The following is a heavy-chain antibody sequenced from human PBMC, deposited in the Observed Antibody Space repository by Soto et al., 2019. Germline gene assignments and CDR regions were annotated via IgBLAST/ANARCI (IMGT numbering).Heavy chain of an antibody. Sequence: GGSLRLSCAASGFTFSSYAMSWVRQAPGKGLEWVSAISGSGGSTYYADSVKGRFTISRDNSKNTLYLQMNSLRAEDTAVYYCAKAPFYCSGGSCYFDYWGQGTLVTVSS. CDR1: GFTFSSYA. V-gene: IGHV3-23*01. CDR2: ISGSGGST. J-gene: IGHJ4*02. CDR3: AKAPFYCSGGSCYFDY. D-gene: IGHD2-15*01.